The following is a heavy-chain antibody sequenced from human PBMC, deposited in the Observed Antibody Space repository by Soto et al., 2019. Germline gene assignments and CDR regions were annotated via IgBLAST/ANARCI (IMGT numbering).Heavy chain of an antibody. D-gene: IGHD5-12*01. CDR3: ARVSVDVPE. CDR2: IDPKSGGT. Sequence: QLVQSGAEVKKPGASVKVSCKTSGPTFIAYYIHWVRQAPGQGLEWMGWIDPKSGGTTYDQKFLGRGTMTRDASINTAYMELNRLTSDDTAVYYCARVSVDVPEWGQGTLLTVSS. J-gene: IGHJ4*02. CDR1: GPTFIAYY. V-gene: IGHV1-2*02.